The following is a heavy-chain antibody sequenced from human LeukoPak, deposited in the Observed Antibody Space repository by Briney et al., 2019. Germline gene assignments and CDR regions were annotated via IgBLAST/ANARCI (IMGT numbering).Heavy chain of an antibody. CDR3: ARDQGKDYEFHLHH. V-gene: IGHV3-53*01. Sequence: PGGSLRLSCAASGFTVSSNYMSWVRQAPGKGLEWVSVIHSGGSTYYADSVKGRFTISRDNSRNTLYLQMNSLRAEDTAVYYCARDQGKDYEFHLHHWGQGTLVAVSS. CDR2: IHSGGST. D-gene: IGHD3-3*01. CDR1: GFTVSSNY. J-gene: IGHJ1*01.